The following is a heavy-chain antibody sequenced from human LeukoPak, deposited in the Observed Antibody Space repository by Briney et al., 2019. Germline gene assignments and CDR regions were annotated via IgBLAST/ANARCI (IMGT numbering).Heavy chain of an antibody. CDR2: ISGIGGST. D-gene: IGHD6-19*01. CDR3: AKDGEQWPVFDY. Sequence: GGSLRLSCAASRFPFSTYAMSWVRQAPGKGLEWVSAISGIGGSTYYASSVKGRFTISRDNSKNTLYLQMNSLRAEDTAVYYCAKDGEQWPVFDYWGQGTVVTLSS. CDR1: RFPFSTYA. V-gene: IGHV3-23*01. J-gene: IGHJ4*02.